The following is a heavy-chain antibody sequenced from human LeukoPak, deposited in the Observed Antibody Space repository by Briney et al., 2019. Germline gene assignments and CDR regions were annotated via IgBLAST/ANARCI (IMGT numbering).Heavy chain of an antibody. J-gene: IGHJ3*02. CDR3: AREAWGGWYGDAFDI. CDR1: GGSISGYY. D-gene: IGHD6-19*01. V-gene: IGHV4-59*01. CDR2: IDYSGNT. Sequence: PSETLSLTCTVSGGSISGYYWSWIRQSPGKGLEWIGYIDYSGNTNSNPSLESRLTISVDTSKNQFSLKLNSVTAADTAVYYCAREAWGGWYGDAFDIWGQGTMVTVSS.